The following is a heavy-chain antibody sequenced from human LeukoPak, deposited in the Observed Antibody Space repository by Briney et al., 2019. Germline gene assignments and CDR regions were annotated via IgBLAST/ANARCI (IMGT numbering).Heavy chain of an antibody. V-gene: IGHV3-74*01. CDR2: INSDGSST. J-gene: IGHJ4*02. CDR3: AKEGGCSSTSCYTGRPFDY. CDR1: GFTFSSYW. D-gene: IGHD2-2*02. Sequence: PGGSLRLSCAASGFTFSSYWMHWVRQAPGKGLVWVSRINSDGSSTSYADSVKGRFTISRDNSKNTLYLQMNSLRAEDTAVYYCAKEGGCSSTSCYTGRPFDYWGQGTLVTVSS.